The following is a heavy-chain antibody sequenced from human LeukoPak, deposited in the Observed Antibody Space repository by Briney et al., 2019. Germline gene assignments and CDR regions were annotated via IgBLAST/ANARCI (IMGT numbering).Heavy chain of an antibody. D-gene: IGHD5-12*01. Sequence: SETLSLTCTVSGGSISSYYWSWIRQPPGEGLEWIGYIYYSGSTNYNPSLKSRVTISVDTSKNQFSLKLSSVTAADTAVYYCARLGSGYGYYYGMDVWGQGTTVTVSS. V-gene: IGHV4-59*01. CDR2: IYYSGST. J-gene: IGHJ6*02. CDR1: GGSISSYY. CDR3: ARLGSGYGYYYGMDV.